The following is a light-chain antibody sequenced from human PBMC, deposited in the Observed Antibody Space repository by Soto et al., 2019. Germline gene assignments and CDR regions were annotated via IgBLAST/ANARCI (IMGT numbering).Light chain of an antibody. CDR2: DAS. V-gene: IGKV3-11*01. J-gene: IGKJ1*01. Sequence: EIVLTQSPATLSLSPGERATLSCRASQSIGLAIAWYQHKPGQAPRLLIFDASQRATGIPARFRGSGSGTVFTFSISSLAPEDFAVYYCEQRTDRPPWTFGQGTKVESK. CDR1: QSIGLA. CDR3: EQRTDRPPWT.